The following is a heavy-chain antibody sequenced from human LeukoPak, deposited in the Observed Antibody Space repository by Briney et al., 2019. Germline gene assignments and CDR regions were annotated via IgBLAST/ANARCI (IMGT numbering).Heavy chain of an antibody. V-gene: IGHV3-21*01. D-gene: IGHD4-17*01. CDR1: GFTFSSYS. J-gene: IGHJ3*02. CDR2: ISSSSSYI. Sequence: GGSLRLSCAASGFTFSSYSMNWVRQAPGKGLEWVSSISSSSSYIYYADSVKGRFTISRVNAKNSPYLQMNSLRAEDTAVYYCARDQEGVDYGDYNAFDIWGQGTMVTVSS. CDR3: ARDQEGVDYGDYNAFDI.